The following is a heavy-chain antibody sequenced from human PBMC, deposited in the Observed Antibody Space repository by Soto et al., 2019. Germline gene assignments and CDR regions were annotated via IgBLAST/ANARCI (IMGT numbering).Heavy chain of an antibody. CDR1: GGTFSSYA. J-gene: IGHJ6*02. V-gene: IGHV1-69*13. CDR3: AKSSIAARPTPRPDYYYYAMDV. D-gene: IGHD6-6*01. CDR2: IIPIFGTA. Sequence: SVKVSCKASGGTFSSYAISWVRQAPGQGLEWMGGIIPIFGTANYAQKFQGRVTITADESTSTAYMELSSLRSEDTAVYYCAKSSIAARPTPRPDYYYYAMDVWGPGTTVTLSS.